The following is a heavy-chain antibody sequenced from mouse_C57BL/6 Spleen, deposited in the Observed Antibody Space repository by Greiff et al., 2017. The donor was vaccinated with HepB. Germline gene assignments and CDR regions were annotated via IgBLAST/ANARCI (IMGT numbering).Heavy chain of an antibody. CDR1: GFTFSSYT. V-gene: IGHV5-9*01. CDR3: ARRPITTVVDYYFDY. CDR2: ISGGGGNT. J-gene: IGHJ2*01. Sequence: EVKLMESGGGLVKPGGSLKLSCAASGFTFSSYTMSWVRQTPEKRLEWVATISGGGGNTYYPDSVKGRFTISRDNAKNTLYLQMSRLRSEDTALYYCARRPITTVVDYYFDYWGQGTTLTVSS. D-gene: IGHD1-1*01.